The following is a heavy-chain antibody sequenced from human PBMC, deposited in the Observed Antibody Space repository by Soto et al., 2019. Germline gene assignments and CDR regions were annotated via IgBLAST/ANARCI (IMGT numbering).Heavy chain of an antibody. V-gene: IGHV4-59*01. CDR1: GGSISVYC. D-gene: IGHD1-26*01. J-gene: IGHJ4*02. CDR3: ARGVGSSPPRY. CDR2: IYDSGSP. Sequence: SETLSLTCTISGGSISVYCWSWIRQPPGQALEWIGYIYDSGSPYYNPSLRSRVIISADTSKNQISLKLTSATAADTAVYYCARGVGSSPPRYWGRGTLVTVSS.